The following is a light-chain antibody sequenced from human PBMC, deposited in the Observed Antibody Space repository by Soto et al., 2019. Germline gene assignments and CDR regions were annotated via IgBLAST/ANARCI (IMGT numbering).Light chain of an antibody. V-gene: IGKV3-11*01. CDR2: GAS. J-gene: IGKJ4*01. Sequence: EIVLTQSPATLSLSPGERATLSCRASQSVSSYLAWYQQKPGQAPRLLIYGASNRATGIPARFSGRGSGTDFTLTISSLEPEDFAVYYCQQRSNWPPLTFGGGTKVEIK. CDR3: QQRSNWPPLT. CDR1: QSVSSY.